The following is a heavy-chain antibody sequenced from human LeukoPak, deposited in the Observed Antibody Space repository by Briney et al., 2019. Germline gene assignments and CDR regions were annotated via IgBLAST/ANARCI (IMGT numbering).Heavy chain of an antibody. Sequence: PGGSLRLSCAASGFTFSSYSMNWVRQAPGKGLEWVSSISSSSSYIYYADSVKGRFTISRDNAKNSLYLQMNSLRAEDTAVYYCARDSDNTIFGSSSVYFDYWGQGTLVTVSS. D-gene: IGHD3-3*01. CDR3: ARDSDNTIFGSSSVYFDY. CDR2: ISSSSSYI. J-gene: IGHJ4*02. V-gene: IGHV3-21*01. CDR1: GFTFSSYS.